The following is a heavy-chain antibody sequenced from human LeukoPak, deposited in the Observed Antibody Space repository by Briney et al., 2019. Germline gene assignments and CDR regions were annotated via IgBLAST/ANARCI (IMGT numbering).Heavy chain of an antibody. D-gene: IGHD3-22*01. CDR3: AKSSYYDSSGYYREYYFDY. Sequence: SGGSLRLSCAASGFIFSSYAMSWVRQAPGKGLEWVSSVSGGGGSTYYADSVKGRFTISRDNSKSTLFLQMNSLRAEDTAVYYCAKSSYYDSSGYYREYYFDYLGQGTLVTVSS. V-gene: IGHV3-23*01. J-gene: IGHJ4*02. CDR2: VSGGGGST. CDR1: GFIFSSYA.